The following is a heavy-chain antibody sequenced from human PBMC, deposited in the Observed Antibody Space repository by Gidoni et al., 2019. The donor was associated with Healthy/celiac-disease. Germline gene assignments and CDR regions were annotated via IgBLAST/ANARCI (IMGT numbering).Heavy chain of an antibody. Sequence: EVQLVESGGGLVKPGGSLRLPCSASGFTFSNAWMSWVRQAPGKGLEWVGRIKSKTEGGTTNYAAPVKGRFTIARDDSKNTLYLQMNSLKTEDTAVYYCTTDHASLIYFDYWGQGTLVTVSS. CDR2: IKSKTEGGTT. CDR1: GFTFSNAW. J-gene: IGHJ4*02. D-gene: IGHD2-2*01. V-gene: IGHV3-15*01. CDR3: TTDHASLIYFDY.